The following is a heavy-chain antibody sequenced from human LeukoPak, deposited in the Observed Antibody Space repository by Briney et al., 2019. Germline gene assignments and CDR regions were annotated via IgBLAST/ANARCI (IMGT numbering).Heavy chain of an antibody. CDR3: ARRGSSWYFDY. V-gene: IGHV3-23*01. Sequence: PGGSLRLSCAASGITFSSYAMSWVRQAPGKGLEWVSAISGGGGSTYYADSVKGRFTISRENSKNTLYLQMNSMIGEDTAVYYCARRGSSWYFDYWGQGTLVTVSS. CDR2: ISGGGGST. J-gene: IGHJ4*02. CDR1: GITFSSYA. D-gene: IGHD6-13*01.